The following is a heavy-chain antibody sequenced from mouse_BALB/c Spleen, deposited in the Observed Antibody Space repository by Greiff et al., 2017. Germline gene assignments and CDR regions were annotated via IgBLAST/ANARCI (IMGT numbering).Heavy chain of an antibody. CDR2: IWAGGST. Sequence: VHLVESGPGLVAPSQSLSITCTVSGFSLTSYGVHWVRQPPGKGLEWLGVIWAGGSTNYNSALMSRLSISKDNSKSQVFLKMNSLQTDDTAMYYCAREGYRYDRAWFAYWGQGTLVTVSA. CDR1: GFSLTSYG. V-gene: IGHV2-9*02. CDR3: AREGYRYDRAWFAY. J-gene: IGHJ3*01. D-gene: IGHD2-14*01.